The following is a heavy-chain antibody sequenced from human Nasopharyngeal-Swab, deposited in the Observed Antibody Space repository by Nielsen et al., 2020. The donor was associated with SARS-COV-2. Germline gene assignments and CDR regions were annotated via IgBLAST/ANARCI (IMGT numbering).Heavy chain of an antibody. D-gene: IGHD1-26*01. CDR1: GLTFSTHD. CDR2: IRSKPYGGTT. CDR3: ARGSGYSGSYEDY. V-gene: IGHV3-49*04. J-gene: IGHJ4*01. Sequence: GESLKISCSASGLTFSTHDMSWVRQAPGKGLEWIGFIRSKPYGGTTEYAASVKGRFTISRDDSKSIAYLQMNSLKTDDTAVYYCARGSGYSGSYEDYWGQGTLVTVSS.